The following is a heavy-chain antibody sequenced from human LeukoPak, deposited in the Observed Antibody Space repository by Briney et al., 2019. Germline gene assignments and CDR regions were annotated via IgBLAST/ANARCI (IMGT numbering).Heavy chain of an antibody. D-gene: IGHD4-17*01. CDR2: ISFNGRNT. CDR3: AKDVGGYGDYAGAFDI. Sequence: GGSLRLSCAASGFTFHYYGIHWVRLAPGKGLEWVAAISFNGRNTFYEDSVKGRFTISRDDSKKTLYPEMNRLRGEDTALYYCAKDVGGYGDYAGAFDIWGQGTMVIVSS. CDR1: GFTFHYYG. J-gene: IGHJ3*02. V-gene: IGHV3-30*18.